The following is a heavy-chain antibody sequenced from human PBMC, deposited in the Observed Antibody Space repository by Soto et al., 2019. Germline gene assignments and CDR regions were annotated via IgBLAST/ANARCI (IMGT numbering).Heavy chain of an antibody. D-gene: IGHD6-6*01. V-gene: IGHV3-30*18. J-gene: IGHJ4*02. Sequence: QVQLVESGGGVVQPGRSLRLSCAASGFTFSSYGMHWVRQAPGKGLEWVAVISYDGSNKYYADSVKGRFTISRDNSKNTVYLQMNSLRAEDTAVYYCAKDHRGYSSSSGEYYFDYWGQGTLVTVSS. CDR1: GFTFSSYG. CDR2: ISYDGSNK. CDR3: AKDHRGYSSSSGEYYFDY.